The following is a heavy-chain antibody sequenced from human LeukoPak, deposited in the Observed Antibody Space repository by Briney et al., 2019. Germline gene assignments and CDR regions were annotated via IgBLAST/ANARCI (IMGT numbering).Heavy chain of an antibody. CDR2: INHSGST. D-gene: IGHD1-26*01. CDR3: ARSSPWDNWFDP. CDR1: GGSFSGYY. Sequence: SETLSLTCAVYGGSFSGYYWSWIRQPPGKGLEGIGEINHSGSTNYNPSLKSRVTISVDTSKNQFSLKLSSVTAADTAVYYCARSSPWDNWFDPWGQGTLVTVSS. V-gene: IGHV4-34*01. J-gene: IGHJ5*02.